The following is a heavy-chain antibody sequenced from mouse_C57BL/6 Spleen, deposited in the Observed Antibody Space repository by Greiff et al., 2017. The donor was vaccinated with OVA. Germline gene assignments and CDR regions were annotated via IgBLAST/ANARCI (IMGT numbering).Heavy chain of an antibody. CDR1: GFTFSSYA. Sequence: EVKLVESGGGLVKPGGSLKLSCAASGFTFSSYAMSWVRQTPEKRLEWVATISDGGSYTYYPDNVKGRFTISRDNAKNNLYLQMSHLNSEDTAMYYCAREGNSRFAYWGQGTLVTVSA. CDR3: AREGNSRFAY. CDR2: ISDGGSYT. D-gene: IGHD2-1*01. V-gene: IGHV5-4*01. J-gene: IGHJ3*01.